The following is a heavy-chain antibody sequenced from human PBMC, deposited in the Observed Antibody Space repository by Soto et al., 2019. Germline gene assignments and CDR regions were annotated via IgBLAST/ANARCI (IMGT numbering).Heavy chain of an antibody. V-gene: IGHV3-33*01. CDR1: GFTFSSYG. CDR2: IWYDGSNK. D-gene: IGHD6-19*01. J-gene: IGHJ4*02. Sequence: QVQLVESGGGVVQPGRSLRLSCAASGFTFSSYGMHWVRQAPGKGLEWVAVIWYDGSNKYYADSVKGRFTISRDNSKNTLYLQMNSLRAVDTAVYYCARHSFKAVAGTLDYWGQGTLVTVSS. CDR3: ARHSFKAVAGTLDY.